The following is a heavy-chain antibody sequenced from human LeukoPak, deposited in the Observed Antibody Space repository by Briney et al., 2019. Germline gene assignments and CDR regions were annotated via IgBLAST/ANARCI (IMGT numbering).Heavy chain of an antibody. J-gene: IGHJ4*02. Sequence: GGSLRLSCAASGFTFSNYGMHWVRQAPGKGLVWVSRINTDGSVTSHADSVKGRFTTSRDNAKNTLYLQMNSLRAEDTAVYYCAREYYDSSGYHFEYWGQGTLVTVSS. D-gene: IGHD3-22*01. CDR3: AREYYDSSGYHFEY. CDR1: GFTFSNYG. V-gene: IGHV3-74*01. CDR2: INTDGSVT.